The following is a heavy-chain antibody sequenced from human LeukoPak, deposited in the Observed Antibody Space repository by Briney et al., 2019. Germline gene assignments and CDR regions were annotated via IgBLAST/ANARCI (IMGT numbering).Heavy chain of an antibody. CDR1: GGSFSGYY. D-gene: IGHD5-24*01. J-gene: IGHJ4*02. V-gene: IGHV4-34*01. CDR2: INHSGST. Sequence: PSETLSLTCAVYGGSFSGYYWSWIRQPSGKGLEWIGEINHSGSTNYNPPLKSRVTISVDASKNQSSLKLSSVTAADTAVYYCARQAAAPKERPFDYWGQGTLVTVSS. CDR3: ARQAAAPKERPFDY.